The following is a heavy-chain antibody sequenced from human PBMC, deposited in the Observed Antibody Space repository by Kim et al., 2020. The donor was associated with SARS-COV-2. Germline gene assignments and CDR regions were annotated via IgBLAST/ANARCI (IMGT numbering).Heavy chain of an antibody. D-gene: IGHD2-21*01. V-gene: IGHV5-10-1*01. CDR3: ASFISGHYYFDY. Sequence: YSPSFQGHVTISADKSISTAYLQWSSLKASDTAMYYCASFISGHYYFDYWGQGTLVTVSS. J-gene: IGHJ4*02.